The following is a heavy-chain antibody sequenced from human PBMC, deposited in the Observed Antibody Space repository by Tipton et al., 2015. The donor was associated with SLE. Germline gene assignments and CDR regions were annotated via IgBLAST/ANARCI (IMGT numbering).Heavy chain of an antibody. J-gene: IGHJ4*02. Sequence: LRLSCTVSGYSISSGFYWGWIRQPPGKGLEWIGNIYHSGSTFHNPSLKSRVTISVDTSKNQFSLKLSSVTAADTAIYYCARDSPYDSSGYYSDYWGQGTQVTVSS. CDR3: ARDSPYDSSGYYSDY. D-gene: IGHD3-22*01. CDR2: IYHSGST. CDR1: GYSISSGFY. V-gene: IGHV4-38-2*02.